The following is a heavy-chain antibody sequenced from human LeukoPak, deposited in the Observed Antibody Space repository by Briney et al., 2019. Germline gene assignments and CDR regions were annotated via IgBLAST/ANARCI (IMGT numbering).Heavy chain of an antibody. J-gene: IGHJ4*02. CDR2: ISGDGGRT. V-gene: IGHV3-43*02. CDR3: AEDSGHSGYGPHPLDY. D-gene: IGHD5-12*01. Sequence: PGGSLRLSCAASGFNFDDHAMRWVRHAPGKGLEWVSLISGDGGRTYYADSVKGRFTISRDNSKNSLYVQMNSLRSEDTALYYCAEDSGHSGYGPHPLDYWGQGTLVTVSS. CDR1: GFNFDDHA.